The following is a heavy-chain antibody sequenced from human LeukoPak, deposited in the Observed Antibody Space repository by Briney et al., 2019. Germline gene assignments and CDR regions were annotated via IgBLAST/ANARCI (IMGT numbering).Heavy chain of an antibody. D-gene: IGHD6-19*01. CDR2: IRRNGGFS. CDR1: GFTFDGYT. CDR3: LKEHNTGWPNFDY. Sequence: PGGSLRLSCAASGFTFDGYTMHWVRQAPGKGLEWVSLIRRNGGFSSYADSVKGRFTISRDNMRDTLYLDLNSLRPEDTAADYCLKEHNTGWPNFDYWGQGTLVTVSS. V-gene: IGHV3-43*01. J-gene: IGHJ4*02.